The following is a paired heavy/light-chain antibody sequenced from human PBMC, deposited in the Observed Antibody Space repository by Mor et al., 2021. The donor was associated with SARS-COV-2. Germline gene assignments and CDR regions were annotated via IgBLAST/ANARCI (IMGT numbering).Heavy chain of an antibody. V-gene: IGHV3-66*01. CDR1: GFTVGFNY. CDR3: ARDRSGGYGLDV. D-gene: IGHD6-25*01. J-gene: IGHJ6*02. Sequence: EVQLVESGGGLVQPGGSLRLSCAPSGFTVGFNYISWVRQAPGKGLEWVAIIHSDGSTFYGDSMNDRFIISRDTSKNIVYLEVNSLTGEDTAMYYCARDRSGGYGLDVWGQGTTVTVSS. CDR2: IHSDGST.
Light chain of an antibody. CDR3: QAWAPTTATV. J-gene: IGLJ3*02. CDR2: QDN. Sequence: SYEVTQPTSVSVSPGQTVSITCSGDGLGDKFVCWYQQKPGQSPLLVIFQDNKRPSGIPERFSGSNSGNTATLTISGTQATDEADYYCQAWAPTTATVFGGGTKLTVL. V-gene: IGLV3-1*01. CDR1: GLGDKF.